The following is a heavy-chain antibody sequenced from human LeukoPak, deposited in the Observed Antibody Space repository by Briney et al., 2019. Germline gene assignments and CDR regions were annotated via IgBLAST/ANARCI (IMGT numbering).Heavy chain of an antibody. V-gene: IGHV4-59*01. D-gene: IGHD1-26*01. CDR2: IYYNGNT. CDR3: ARVSEVGARGDY. CDR1: GGSISSYY. J-gene: IGHJ4*02. Sequence: PSETLSLTCTVSGGSISSYYWTWIRQPPGKGLEWIGYIYYNGNTYYNPSLRSRVTISLETSRNQFSLTVTSVTAADTAVYYCARVSEVGARGDYWGQGTLVTVSS.